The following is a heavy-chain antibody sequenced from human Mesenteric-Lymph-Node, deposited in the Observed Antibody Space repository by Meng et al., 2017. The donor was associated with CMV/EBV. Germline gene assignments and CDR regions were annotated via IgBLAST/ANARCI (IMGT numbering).Heavy chain of an antibody. V-gene: IGHV4-4*02. J-gene: IGHJ5*02. D-gene: IGHD3-3*01. CDR3: ARAPVTIFGVEYWFDP. Sequence: SETLSLTCAVSGGSISSSNWWSWVRQPPGKGLEWIGYIYHSGSTNYNPSLKSRVTISVDTSKNQFSLKLSSVTAADTAVYYCARAPVTIFGVEYWFDPWGQGTLVTAPQ. CDR1: GGSISSSNW. CDR2: IYHSGST.